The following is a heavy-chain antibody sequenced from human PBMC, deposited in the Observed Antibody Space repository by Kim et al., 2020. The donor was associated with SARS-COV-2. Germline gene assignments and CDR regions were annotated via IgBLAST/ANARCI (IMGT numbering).Heavy chain of an antibody. Sequence: GGSLRLSCAASGFTFSSYAMSWVRQAPGKGLEWVSAISGSGGSTYYADSVKGRFTISRDNSKNTLYLQMNSLRAEDTAVYYCAKPTKAYCGGDCYYFDYWGQGTLVTVSS. CDR1: GFTFSSYA. J-gene: IGHJ4*02. CDR3: AKPTKAYCGGDCYYFDY. D-gene: IGHD2-21*02. V-gene: IGHV3-23*01. CDR2: ISGSGGST.